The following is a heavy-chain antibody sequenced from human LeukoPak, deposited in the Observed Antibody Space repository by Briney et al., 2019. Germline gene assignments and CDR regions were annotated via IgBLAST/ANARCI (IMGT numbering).Heavy chain of an antibody. CDR2: INHSGST. J-gene: IGHJ3*02. V-gene: IGHV4-34*01. CDR3: VRHVARAFDI. Sequence: SETLSLTCAVYGGSFSGYYWSWIRQPPGKGLEWIGEINHSGSTKYNPSLKSRVTISIDTSKNQLSLKLSSVTAADTAVYSCVRHVARAFDIWGQGTKVTVSS. CDR1: GGSFSGYY.